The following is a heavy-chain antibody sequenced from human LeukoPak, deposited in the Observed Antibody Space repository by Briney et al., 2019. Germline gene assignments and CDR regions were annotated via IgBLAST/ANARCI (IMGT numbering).Heavy chain of an antibody. CDR2: ISGSGGSI. J-gene: IGHJ4*02. Sequence: PGGSLRLSCAASGFTFSSYAMSWVRQAPGKGLEWVSAISGSGGSIYYADSVKGRFTISRDNSKNTLYLQMNSLRAEDTAVYYCAKDLRQGSSSWYPEYYFDYWGQGTLVTVSS. D-gene: IGHD6-13*01. V-gene: IGHV3-23*01. CDR1: GFTFSSYA. CDR3: AKDLRQGSSSWYPEYYFDY.